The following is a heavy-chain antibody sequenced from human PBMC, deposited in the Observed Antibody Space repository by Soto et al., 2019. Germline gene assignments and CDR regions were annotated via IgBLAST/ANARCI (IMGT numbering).Heavy chain of an antibody. V-gene: IGHV4-59*01. J-gene: IGHJ3*02. Sequence: ETLSLTCTVSGGSISSYYWSWIRQPPGKGLEWIGYIYYSGSTNYNPSLKSRVTISVDTSKNQFSLKLSSVTAADTAVYYCARESIVATGAFDIWGQGTMVTVSS. CDR1: GGSISSYY. CDR2: IYYSGST. CDR3: ARESIVATGAFDI. D-gene: IGHD5-12*01.